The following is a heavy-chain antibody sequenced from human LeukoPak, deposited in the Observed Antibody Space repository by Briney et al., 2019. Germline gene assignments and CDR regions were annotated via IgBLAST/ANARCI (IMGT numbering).Heavy chain of an antibody. CDR2: IIPIFGTA. V-gene: IGHV1-69*13. D-gene: IGHD3-16*01. CDR3: ARVMITFGRNAEYFQH. J-gene: IGHJ1*01. Sequence: ASVKVSCKASGGTFSSYAISWVRQAPGQGLEWMGGIIPIFGTANYAQKFQGRVTITADESTSTAYMELSSLRSEDTAVYYCARVMITFGRNAEYFQHWGQGTLVTVSS. CDR1: GGTFSSYA.